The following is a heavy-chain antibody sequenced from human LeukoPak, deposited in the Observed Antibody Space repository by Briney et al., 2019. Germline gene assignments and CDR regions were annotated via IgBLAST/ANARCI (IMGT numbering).Heavy chain of an antibody. V-gene: IGHV3-66*02. Sequence: GGSLRLSCAASGFTVSSTYMSGVRQAPGKGLEWVSVIYSGGSTFYADAVKGRFTISRDNFKNTVSLQMNSLRGEDTAVYYCASESNYDSWGQGTLVTVSS. CDR3: ASESNYDS. J-gene: IGHJ4*02. CDR1: GFTVSSTY. CDR2: IYSGGST.